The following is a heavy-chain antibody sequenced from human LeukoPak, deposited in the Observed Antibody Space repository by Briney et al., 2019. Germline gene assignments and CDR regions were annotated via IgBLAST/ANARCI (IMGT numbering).Heavy chain of an antibody. CDR3: VKDGEEYNYRYYFEH. CDR2: INQDGSEK. CDR1: GFTFSSYW. D-gene: IGHD5-24*01. J-gene: IGHJ4*02. Sequence: GGSLRLSCAASGFTFSSYWMTWVRQAPGKGLEWVANINQDGSEKFLVDSVKGRFTVSRDNAKNSLYLQMNSLSADDTAVYYCVKDGEEYNYRYYFEHWGQGTLVTVSS. V-gene: IGHV3-7*01.